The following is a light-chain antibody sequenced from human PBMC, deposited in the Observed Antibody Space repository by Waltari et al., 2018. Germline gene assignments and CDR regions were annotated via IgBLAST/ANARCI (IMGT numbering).Light chain of an antibody. CDR3: QQYGSPLT. J-gene: IGKJ4*01. CDR1: QSVSNNY. CDR2: GAS. V-gene: IGKV3-20*01. Sequence: EIVLTQSPGTLSLSPGERATLSCRASQSVSNNYLAWYQQIPGQAPRLLIYGASSRATGIPDRFSGSGSGTDFTLIISRLESEDFAVYYCQQYGSPLTFGGGTKVEIK.